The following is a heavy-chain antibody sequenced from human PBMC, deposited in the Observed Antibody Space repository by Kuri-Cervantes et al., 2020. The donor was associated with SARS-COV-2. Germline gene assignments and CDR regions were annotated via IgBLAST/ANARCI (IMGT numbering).Heavy chain of an antibody. CDR2: ISAYNGNT. D-gene: IGHD2-2*01. Sequence: ASVKVSCKASGYTFTSYGISWVRQAPGQGLEWMGWISAYNGNTNYAQKLQGRVTMTTGTSTSTAYMELSSLRSEDTAVYYCARLDFRDIVVVPAASPWGQGTLVTVSS. J-gene: IGHJ5*02. CDR3: ARLDFRDIVVVPAASP. CDR1: GYTFTSYG. V-gene: IGHV1-18*01.